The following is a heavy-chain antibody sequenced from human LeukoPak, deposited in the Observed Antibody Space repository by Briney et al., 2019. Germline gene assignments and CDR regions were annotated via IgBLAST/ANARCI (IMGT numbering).Heavy chain of an antibody. J-gene: IGHJ4*02. D-gene: IGHD3-10*01. CDR2: IYTSGST. CDR3: ARGDGSGSTENFDY. Sequence: SETLSLTCTVSGASISSSSYYWSWIRQPAGKGLEWIGRIYTSGSTNYNPSLKSRVTISVDTSKNQFSLKLSSVTAADTAVYYCARGDGSGSTENFDYWGQGTLVTVSS. V-gene: IGHV4-61*02. CDR1: GASISSSSYY.